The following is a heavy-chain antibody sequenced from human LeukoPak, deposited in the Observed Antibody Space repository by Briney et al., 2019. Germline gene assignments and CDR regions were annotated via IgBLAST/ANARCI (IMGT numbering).Heavy chain of an antibody. CDR2: IYNSGIT. Sequence: SETLSLTCSVSGGSISSCYWSWMRQPPGRGLACIGHIYNSGITKYNPSLKSRVTISRDTSKNHFSLNLRSVTAADTAVYFCARLSPSPDYWGQGTLVTVSS. J-gene: IGHJ4*02. CDR3: ARLSPSPDY. V-gene: IGHV4-59*12. CDR1: GGSISSCY. D-gene: IGHD5/OR15-5a*01.